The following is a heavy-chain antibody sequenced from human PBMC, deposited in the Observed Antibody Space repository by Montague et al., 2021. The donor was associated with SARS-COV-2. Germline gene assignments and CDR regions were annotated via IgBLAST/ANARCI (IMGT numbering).Heavy chain of an antibody. V-gene: IGHV3-9*01. D-gene: IGHD3-22*01. CDR3: AKDMEDIYDSSGYFDY. CDR2: ISCNSGNI. Sequence: SLRLSCAASGFTFGDYAMHWVRQAPGKGLEWVSGISCNSGNIGYADSVKGRFTISRDNAKNSLYLQMNSLRAEDTALYYCAKDMEDIYDSSGYFDYWGQGTLVTVSS. J-gene: IGHJ4*02. CDR1: GFTFGDYA.